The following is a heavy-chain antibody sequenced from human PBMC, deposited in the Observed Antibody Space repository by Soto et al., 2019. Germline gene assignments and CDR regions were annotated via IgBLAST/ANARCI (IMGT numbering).Heavy chain of an antibody. J-gene: IGHJ4*02. D-gene: IGHD3-10*01. V-gene: IGHV4-34*01. Sequence: QVQLQQWGAGLLKPSETLSLTCAVYGGSFSGYYWSWIRQPPGNGLEWIGEINHSGSTNYNPSLKRRVTISVDTSKSQSALKLSSVTAADTAVYYCARGTSRSGLTKWGQGTLVTVSS. CDR3: ARGTSRSGLTK. CDR2: INHSGST. CDR1: GGSFSGYY.